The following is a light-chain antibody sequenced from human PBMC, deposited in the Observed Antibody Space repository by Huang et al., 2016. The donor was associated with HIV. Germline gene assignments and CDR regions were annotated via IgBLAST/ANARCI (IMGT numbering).Light chain of an antibody. V-gene: IGKV1-6*01. CDR1: QGIRND. CDR2: AAS. Sequence: AIQMTQSPSSLSASVGDRVTITCRASQGIRNDLGWFQQKPGQAPKLLIYAASNLQAGVPSRFNASGSDTDFTLTISSMQTEDFATYYWLQSYNHPRTFGEGTRV. CDR3: LQSYNHPRT. J-gene: IGKJ1*01.